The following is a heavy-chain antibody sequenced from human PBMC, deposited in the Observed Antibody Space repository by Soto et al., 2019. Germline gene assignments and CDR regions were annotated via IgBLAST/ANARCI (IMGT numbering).Heavy chain of an antibody. Sequence: ASVKVSCKASGYTFTSYGISWVRRAPGQGLEWMGWISAYNGNTNYAQKLQGRVTMTTDTSTSTAYMELRSLRSDGTAVYYCARKKVDGGSYYFDYWGQGTLVTVSS. J-gene: IGHJ4*02. CDR3: ARKKVDGGSYYFDY. CDR1: GYTFTSYG. D-gene: IGHD1-26*01. CDR2: ISAYNGNT. V-gene: IGHV1-18*01.